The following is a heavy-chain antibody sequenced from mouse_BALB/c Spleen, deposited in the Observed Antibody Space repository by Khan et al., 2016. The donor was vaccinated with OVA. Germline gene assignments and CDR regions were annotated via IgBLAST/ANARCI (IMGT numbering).Heavy chain of an antibody. D-gene: IGHD1-2*01. CDR2: INPSNGYT. CDR3: VRDGAYQRKDGGFAY. Sequence: QVRLQQSGAELARPGASVKMSCKASGYTFTSYTIHWIKLRPGQGLEWIGFINPSNGYTNYNQKFKDKATLTADKSSTTVYMQLSRLTSDDSAVYKCVRDGAYQRKDGGFAYWGQGTLVTVSA. V-gene: IGHV1-4*01. CDR1: GYTFTSYT. J-gene: IGHJ3*01.